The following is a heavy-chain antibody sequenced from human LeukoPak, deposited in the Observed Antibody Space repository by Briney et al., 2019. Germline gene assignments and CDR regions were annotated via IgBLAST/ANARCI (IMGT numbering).Heavy chain of an antibody. Sequence: SETLSLACTVSGGSISSYYWSWIRQPAGKGLEWIGRIYTSGGNNYNPSLKSRVTMSVDTSKNQFSLKLSSVTAADTAVYYCARDLGIAAADTPFDYWGQGTLVTVSS. V-gene: IGHV4-4*07. CDR1: GGSISSYY. CDR3: ARDLGIAAADTPFDY. D-gene: IGHD6-13*01. CDR2: IYTSGGN. J-gene: IGHJ4*02.